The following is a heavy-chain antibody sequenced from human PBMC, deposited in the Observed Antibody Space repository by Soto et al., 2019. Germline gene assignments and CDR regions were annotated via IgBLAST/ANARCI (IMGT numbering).Heavy chain of an antibody. D-gene: IGHD3-10*01. Sequence: QVQLQESGPGLVKPSGTLSLTCAVAGVSITNNNWWTWVSQSPGKGLERIGEMHHSGSTDYNPSLRSRVTISVDKSKNQFSLNLSSVTAADSAVYYCARTSGGTYSFDPWGQGTLVTVSS. J-gene: IGHJ5*02. CDR2: MHHSGST. CDR3: ARTSGGTYSFDP. V-gene: IGHV4-4*02. CDR1: GVSITNNNW.